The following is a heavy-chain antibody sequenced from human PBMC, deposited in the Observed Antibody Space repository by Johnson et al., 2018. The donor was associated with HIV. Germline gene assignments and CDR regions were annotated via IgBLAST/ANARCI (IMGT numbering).Heavy chain of an antibody. CDR3: TTGQLERRSPNDAFDI. V-gene: IGHV3-30*02. CDR2: IRYDGSNK. D-gene: IGHD1-1*01. Sequence: QVQLVESGGGVVQPGGSLRLSCAASGFTFNSYGMHWVRQAPGKGLEWVAFIRYDGSNKYYADSVKGRFTISRDNSKNTLYLQMNSLKTEDTAVYYCTTGQLERRSPNDAFDIWGQGTMVTVSS. CDR1: GFTFNSYG. J-gene: IGHJ3*02.